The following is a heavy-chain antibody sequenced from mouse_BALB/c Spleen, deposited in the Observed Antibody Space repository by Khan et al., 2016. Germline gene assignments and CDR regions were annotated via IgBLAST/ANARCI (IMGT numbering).Heavy chain of an antibody. V-gene: IGHV3-2*02. CDR3: ARSLLRLYYFDS. D-gene: IGHD1-2*01. CDR1: GYSITSDYA. J-gene: IGHJ2*01. CDR2: ISYSGRT. Sequence: EVQLQESGPGLVKPSQSLSLTCTVTGYSITSDYAWNWIRPFPGNKLEWMGYISYSGRTSYNPSLKSRISITRDTSTNQFFLQLNSVTTEDTATXYCARSLLRLYYFDSWGQGTTLTVSS.